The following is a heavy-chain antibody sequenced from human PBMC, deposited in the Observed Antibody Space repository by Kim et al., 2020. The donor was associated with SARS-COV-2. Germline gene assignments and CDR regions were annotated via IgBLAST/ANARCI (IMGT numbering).Heavy chain of an antibody. CDR3: TTVGPRAQYDY. V-gene: IGHV3-15*01. CDR1: GFTFSNAW. Sequence: GGSLRLSCAASGFTFSNAWMNWVRQAPGKGLEWVGRIKSKTDGRTTDYAAPGKGRFTIDRDDSKNTLYLQVNSLRTADTADCYCTTVGPRAQYDYWGQGTLVTVSS. J-gene: IGHJ4*02. CDR2: IKSKTDGRTT.